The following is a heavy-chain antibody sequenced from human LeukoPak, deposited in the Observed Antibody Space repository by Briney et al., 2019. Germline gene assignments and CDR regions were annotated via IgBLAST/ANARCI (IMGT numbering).Heavy chain of an antibody. D-gene: IGHD4-17*01. Sequence: GGSLRLSCAASGFTFSSYEMTWVRQAPGKGLEWVTYISRSGTTTYYADSVKGRFTISRDNSKNTLYLQMNSLRAEDTAVYYCAKGPMTTVPMDTYYFDYWGQGTLVTVSS. CDR3: AKGPMTTVPMDTYYFDY. J-gene: IGHJ4*02. V-gene: IGHV3-23*01. CDR1: GFTFSSYE. CDR2: ISRSGTTT.